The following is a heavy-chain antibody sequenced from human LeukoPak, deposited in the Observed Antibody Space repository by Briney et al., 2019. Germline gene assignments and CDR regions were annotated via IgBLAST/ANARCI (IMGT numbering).Heavy chain of an antibody. CDR1: GFTFSTYA. CDR2: INADGSTA. V-gene: IGHV3-74*01. Sequence: GGSLRLSCAASGFTFSTYAMSWVRQAPGKGLEWVSLINADGSTATYADSVKGRFTISRDNARNTLSLQMNSLTIEDTAVYYCVVVVEPPDSDGFDVWGQGTMITVSS. CDR3: VVVVEPPDSDGFDV. D-gene: IGHD1-14*01. J-gene: IGHJ3*01.